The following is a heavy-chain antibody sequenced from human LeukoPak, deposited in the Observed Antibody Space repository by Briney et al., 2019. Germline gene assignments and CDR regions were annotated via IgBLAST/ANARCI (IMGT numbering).Heavy chain of an antibody. CDR1: GYTFTGYY. D-gene: IGHD3-3*01. Sequence: ASVKVSCKASGYTFTGYYMHWGRQAPGQGLEGMGRINPNSGGTNYAQKFQGRGTMTRDTSISTDYMELSRLRSDDTAVYYCARDGITIFGVPQTLVELSAYYFDYWGQGTLVTVSS. J-gene: IGHJ4*02. CDR3: ARDGITIFGVPQTLVELSAYYFDY. CDR2: INPNSGGT. V-gene: IGHV1-2*06.